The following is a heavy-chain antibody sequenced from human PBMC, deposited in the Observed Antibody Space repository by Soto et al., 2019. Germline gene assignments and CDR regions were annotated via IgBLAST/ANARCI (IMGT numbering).Heavy chain of an antibody. CDR3: ARVNESIAVAGPDAILGYYYGMDV. V-gene: IGHV3-30-3*01. Sequence: GGSLRLSCAASGFTFSSYAMHWVRQAPGKGLEWVAVISYDGSNKSYADSVNGRFTISRDNSKNTLYLQMNSLRAEDTAVYYGARVNESIAVAGPDAILGYYYGMDVWGQGTTVTVSS. CDR1: GFTFSSYA. CDR2: ISYDGSNK. D-gene: IGHD6-19*01. J-gene: IGHJ6*02.